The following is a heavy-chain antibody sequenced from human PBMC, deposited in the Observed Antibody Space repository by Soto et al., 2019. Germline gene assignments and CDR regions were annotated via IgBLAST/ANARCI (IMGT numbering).Heavy chain of an antibody. J-gene: IGHJ5*02. V-gene: IGHV3-30*18. Sequence: HPGGSLRLSCAASGFTLSLYGMHWVRQAPGRGLEWLTRISFDGTNKYFADSVKGRFTVSRDNSNNTLFLHMSSLRPEDTAVYYCAKCYGLGDVIDHWGQGALVTVSS. CDR1: GFTLSLYG. CDR2: ISFDGTNK. D-gene: IGHD3-10*01. CDR3: AKCYGLGDVIDH.